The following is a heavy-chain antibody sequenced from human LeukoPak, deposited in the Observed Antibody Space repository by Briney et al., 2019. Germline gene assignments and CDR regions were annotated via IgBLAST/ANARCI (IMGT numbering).Heavy chain of an antibody. CDR3: PRGQKRGYSALIYS. CDR1: GFTFSSDA. CDR2: ISYAGSNQ. Sequence: TLRLSSAASGFTFSSDAMGCVRQAPGKGLEWGAVISYAGSNQTTAASVKGRFTFPRDNSKTTLSLKMDSRTAEATAVYNGPRGQKRGYSALIYSRGQGNL. V-gene: IGHV3-30-3*01. J-gene: IGHJ1*01. D-gene: IGHD5-18*01.